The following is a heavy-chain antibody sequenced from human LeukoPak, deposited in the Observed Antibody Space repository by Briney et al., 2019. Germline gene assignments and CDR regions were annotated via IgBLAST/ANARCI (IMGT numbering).Heavy chain of an antibody. Sequence: PSETLSLTCTVSGGSISSYYWSWIRQPPGKGLEWIGCIYYSGSTNYNPSLKSRVTISVDTSKNQFSLKLSSVTAADTAVYYCARAGYSSSWYRMGYNWFDPWGQGTLVTVSS. CDR1: GGSISSYY. V-gene: IGHV4-59*12. CDR3: ARAGYSSSWYRMGYNWFDP. J-gene: IGHJ5*02. D-gene: IGHD6-13*01. CDR2: IYYSGST.